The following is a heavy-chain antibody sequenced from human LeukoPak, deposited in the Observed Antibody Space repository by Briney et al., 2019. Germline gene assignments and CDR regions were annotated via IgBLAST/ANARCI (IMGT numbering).Heavy chain of an antibody. D-gene: IGHD2-2*01. CDR1: GFTFGNYA. V-gene: IGHV3-23*01. Sequence: PGGSLRLSCAASGFTFGNYAMTWVRQAPGEGLEWVSSISGSGGSPIYADSVKGRFTISRDNSKSTLYLQMNSLRAKDTAIYYCARYCTSTSCAFEYWGQGTLVTVSS. CDR3: ARYCTSTSCAFEY. CDR2: ISGSGGSP. J-gene: IGHJ4*02.